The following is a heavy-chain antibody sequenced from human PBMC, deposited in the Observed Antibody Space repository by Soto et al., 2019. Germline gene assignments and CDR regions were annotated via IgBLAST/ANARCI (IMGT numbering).Heavy chain of an antibody. J-gene: IGHJ2*01. CDR2: VYNSGST. CDR3: ARVPLTTYFDL. CDR1: GGSVSGGSYC. Sequence: QVQLQESGPGLVKPSETLSLTCTVSGGSVSGGSYCWSWIRQPPGKGLECIGYVYNSGSTTYNPPRRRRVTISGDTSKNQFSLGLSSVTAGDTAVYYCARVPLTTYFDLWGRGTLVTVSS. V-gene: IGHV4-61*01. D-gene: IGHD3-9*01.